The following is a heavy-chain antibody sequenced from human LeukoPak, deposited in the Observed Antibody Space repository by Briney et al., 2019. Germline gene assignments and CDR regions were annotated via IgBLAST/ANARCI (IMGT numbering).Heavy chain of an antibody. CDR2: ISAYNGHT. J-gene: IGHJ3*02. Sequence: ASMKVSCKASGYTFTSYAMNWVRQAPGQGLEWMGWISAYNGHTNYAQKLQGRVTMTTDTSTSTAYMELRSLRSDDTAVYYCARGGRWELPRPYAFDIWGQGTMVTVSS. CDR1: GYTFTSYA. CDR3: ARGGRWELPRPYAFDI. D-gene: IGHD1-26*01. V-gene: IGHV1-18*01.